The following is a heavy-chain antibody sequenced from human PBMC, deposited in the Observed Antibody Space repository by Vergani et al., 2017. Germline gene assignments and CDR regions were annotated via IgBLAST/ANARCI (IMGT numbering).Heavy chain of an antibody. Sequence: EVQLLESGGGLVQPGGSLRLSCAASGFTFSSYAMSWVRQAPGKGLEWVSAISGSGGSTYYADSVKGRFTISRDNSKNTLYLQMNSLRAEDTAGYYCAKDPTEWELLYGYWGQGTLVTVSS. CDR3: AKDPTEWELLYGY. V-gene: IGHV3-23*01. D-gene: IGHD1-26*01. CDR1: GFTFSSYA. CDR2: ISGSGGST. J-gene: IGHJ4*02.